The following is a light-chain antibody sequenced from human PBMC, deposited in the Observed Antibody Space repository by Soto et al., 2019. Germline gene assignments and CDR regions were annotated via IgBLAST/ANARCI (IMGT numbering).Light chain of an antibody. V-gene: IGKV1-39*01. CDR2: AAS. CDR1: ESIARH. J-gene: IGKJ5*01. CDR3: QQSYSALSIT. Sequence: DIQMTQSPSSLSASVGDRVTITCRASESIARHLNWYQQKPGKAPKRLIYAASSLQNGVPSRFRGGGSGTDFTLTISNLQPEDFATYYSQQSYSALSITFGQGTRLEIK.